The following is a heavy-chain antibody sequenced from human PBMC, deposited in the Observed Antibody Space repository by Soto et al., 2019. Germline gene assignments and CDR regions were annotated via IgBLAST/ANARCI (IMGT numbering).Heavy chain of an antibody. CDR1: GFAFTSSE. CDR2: ISSRGSTT. Sequence: PGGSLRLSCAASGFAFTSSEMNWVRQAPGKGLEWVSYISSRGSTTYITDSVKGRFTFSRDNAKNSSYLRMDSLRAEDTAVYYCVRASGSRYDYYGMDVWGQGTTVTVSS. V-gene: IGHV3-48*03. D-gene: IGHD6-13*01. CDR3: VRASGSRYDYYGMDV. J-gene: IGHJ6*02.